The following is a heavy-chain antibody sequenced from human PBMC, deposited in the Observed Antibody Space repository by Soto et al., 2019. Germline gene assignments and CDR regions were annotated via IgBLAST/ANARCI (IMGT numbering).Heavy chain of an antibody. D-gene: IGHD5-12*01. CDR3: ARGMATRYYFDY. CDR1: GGSISSGGYS. CDR2: IYHSGST. V-gene: IGHV4-30-2*01. Sequence: TLSLTCAVSGGSISSGGYSWSWIRQPPGKGLEWIGYIYHSGSTYYNPSLKSRVTISVDRSKNQFSLKLSSVTAADTAVYYCARGMATRYYFDYWGQGTLVTVSS. J-gene: IGHJ4*02.